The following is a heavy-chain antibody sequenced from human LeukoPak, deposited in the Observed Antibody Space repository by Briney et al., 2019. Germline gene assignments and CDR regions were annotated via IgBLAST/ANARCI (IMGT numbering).Heavy chain of an antibody. J-gene: IGHJ5*02. CDR2: IYTSGST. Sequence: TPSETLSLTCTVSGGSISSGGYYWSWIRQPAGKGLEWIGRIYTSGSTNYNPSLKSRVTMSVDTSKNQFSLKLSSVTAAGTAVYYCARAAQGGRITMVRGVNWFDPWGQGTLVTVSS. D-gene: IGHD3-10*01. CDR1: GGSISSGGYY. CDR3: ARAAQGGRITMVRGVNWFDP. V-gene: IGHV4-61*02.